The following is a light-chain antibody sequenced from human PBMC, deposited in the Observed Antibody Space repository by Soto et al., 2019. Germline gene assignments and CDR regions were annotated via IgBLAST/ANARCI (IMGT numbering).Light chain of an antibody. Sequence: DIVMTQSPDSLAVSLGERATINCKSSQSILYSSNNKNYLAWYQQKTGQPPKLLIHWASTRESGVPDRFSGSGSGTDFALNISALQAEDVAVYYCQQYYRPPLSSFGQGTKLEIK. CDR1: QSILYSSNNKNY. V-gene: IGKV4-1*01. CDR3: QQYYRPPLSS. CDR2: WAS. J-gene: IGKJ2*01.